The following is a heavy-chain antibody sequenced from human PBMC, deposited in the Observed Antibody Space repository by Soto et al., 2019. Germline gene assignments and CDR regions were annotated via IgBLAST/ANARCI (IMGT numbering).Heavy chain of an antibody. CDR2: ISGSTGKT. CDR3: AKGEVGAITGLDY. J-gene: IGHJ4*02. D-gene: IGHD1-26*01. V-gene: IGHV3-23*01. Sequence: EVQVLESGGGLVQPGGSLRLSCAASGVTFSNYAMSWVRQAPGKGLEWVSAISGSTGKTYYADSVKGRFTISRDNSKTMLYLHMNRLRAEDTAVYYCAKGEVGAITGLDYWGQGTLVTVSS. CDR1: GVTFSNYA.